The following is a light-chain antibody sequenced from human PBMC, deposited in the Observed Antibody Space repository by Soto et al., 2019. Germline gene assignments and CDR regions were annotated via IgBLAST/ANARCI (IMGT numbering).Light chain of an antibody. J-gene: IGLJ2*01. CDR3: SSYTSRSTLGV. CDR2: DVS. V-gene: IGLV2-14*03. Sequence: QSVLTQPASVSGSPGQSITISCTGTNSDIGGYNYVSWYQHHPGKAPKLMIYDVSNRPSGVSYRFSGSKSGNTASLTISGLQADDEADYYCSSYTSRSTLGVFGGGTKLTVL. CDR1: NSDIGGYNY.